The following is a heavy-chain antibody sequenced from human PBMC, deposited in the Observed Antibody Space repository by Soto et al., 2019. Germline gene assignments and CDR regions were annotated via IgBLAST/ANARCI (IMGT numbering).Heavy chain of an antibody. J-gene: IGHJ4*02. CDR1: GASIAGSSY. CDR2: FSLSGTT. V-gene: IGHV4-4*07. CDR3: AREVRGGFTGIFDQ. D-gene: IGHD2-15*01. Sequence: QVQLQESGPGLMKPSETLSLTCSVSGASIAGSSYWSWIRQPAGKGLEWIGRFSLSGTTNYSPSLRSRVTMSADVSKNQFSLRLSSVTAADTAVYYFAREVRGGFTGIFDQWGRGSRVTVSS.